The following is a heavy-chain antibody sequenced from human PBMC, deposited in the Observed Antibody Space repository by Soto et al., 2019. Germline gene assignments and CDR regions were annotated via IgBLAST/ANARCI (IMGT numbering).Heavy chain of an antibody. V-gene: IGHV4-39*01. D-gene: IGHD3-3*01. CDR1: GGSISSSSYY. Sequence: PSETLSLTCTVSGGSISSSSYYWGWIRQPPGKGLEWIGSIYYSGSTYYNPSLKSRVTISVDTSKNQFSLKLSSVTAADTAVYYCARYEDYYYGMDVWGQGTKVTVSS. J-gene: IGHJ6*02. CDR3: ARYEDYYYGMDV. CDR2: IYYSGST.